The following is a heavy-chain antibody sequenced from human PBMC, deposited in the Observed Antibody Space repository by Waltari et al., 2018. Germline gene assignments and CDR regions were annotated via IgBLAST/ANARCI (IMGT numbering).Heavy chain of an antibody. CDR1: GGSISSSSYY. CDR2: IYYSGMT. J-gene: IGHJ4*02. D-gene: IGHD3-10*01. Sequence: QLQLQESGPGLVKPSESLSLTCTVSGGSISSSSYYWGWIRQPPGKGLEWLGSIYYSGMTYYNPSATSRVTLSVEPAKNQFSVKLSSVTASDTAVYYCARGEMVQGFTYFDYWGQGTLVTVSS. CDR3: ARGEMVQGFTYFDY. V-gene: IGHV4-39*07.